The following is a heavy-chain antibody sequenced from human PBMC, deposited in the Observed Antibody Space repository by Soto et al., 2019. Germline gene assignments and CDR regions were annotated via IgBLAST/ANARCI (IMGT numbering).Heavy chain of an antibody. CDR3: ARGRYHIGGYCSGGSCYPPYGHFYYYGMDV. J-gene: IGHJ6*02. D-gene: IGHD2-15*01. Sequence: SETLSLTCAVYGGSFSGYYWSWIRQPPGKGLEWIGEINHSGSTNYNPSLKSRVTISVDTSKNQFSLKLSSVTAADTAVYYCARGRYHIGGYCSGGSCYPPYGHFYYYGMDVWGQGTTVTVSS. V-gene: IGHV4-34*01. CDR1: GGSFSGYY. CDR2: INHSGST.